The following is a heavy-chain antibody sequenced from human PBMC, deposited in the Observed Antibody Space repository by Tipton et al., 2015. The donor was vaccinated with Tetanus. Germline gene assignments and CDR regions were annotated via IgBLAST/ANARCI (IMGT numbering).Heavy chain of an antibody. Sequence: TLSLTCSVSGDSISSFYWSWIRQPPGKGLEWIGYVYYTGSTDYNPSLKSRVTISVDTSKSQFSLRLTSVTAADTAVYYCARSKLLWSGESLSGFDSWGQGTLVTVSA. CDR3: ARSKLLWSGESLSGFDS. V-gene: IGHV4-59*01. J-gene: IGHJ4*02. CDR2: VYYTGST. CDR1: GDSISSFY. D-gene: IGHD3-10*01.